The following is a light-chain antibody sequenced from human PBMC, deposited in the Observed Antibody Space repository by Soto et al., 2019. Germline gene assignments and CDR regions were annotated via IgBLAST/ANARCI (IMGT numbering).Light chain of an antibody. CDR2: EVS. J-gene: IGLJ1*01. V-gene: IGLV2-8*01. Sequence: QSVLTQPPSASGSPGQSVTISCTGTSSDVGAYNYVSWYQQHPGKAPKLMIYEVSKRPSGVPDRFSGSKSGNTASLTVSGLQAEDEADYYCISYTSSSTSYVFGTGTKLTVL. CDR3: ISYTSSSTSYV. CDR1: SSDVGAYNY.